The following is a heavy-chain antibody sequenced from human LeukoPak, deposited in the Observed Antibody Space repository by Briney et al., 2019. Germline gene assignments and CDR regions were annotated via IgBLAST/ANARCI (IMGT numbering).Heavy chain of an antibody. Sequence: ASVKVSCKASGYTFTGYYMHWVRQAPGQGLEWMGWINPNSGGTNYAQKFQGRVTMTRDTSISTAYMELSRLRSDDTAVYYCARGAGYCSGGSCYEGFNPWGQGTLVTVSS. CDR3: ARGAGYCSGGSCYEGFNP. CDR1: GYTFTGYY. D-gene: IGHD2-15*01. CDR2: INPNSGGT. J-gene: IGHJ5*02. V-gene: IGHV1-2*02.